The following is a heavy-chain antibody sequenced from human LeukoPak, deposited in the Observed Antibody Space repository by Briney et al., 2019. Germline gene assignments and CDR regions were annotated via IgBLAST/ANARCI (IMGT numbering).Heavy chain of an antibody. Sequence: PGGSLRLSCAASGFTFSAYAMHWVRQAPGKGLEWVAFIRLDGSNKNYGDSVKGRFTISRDNSKNTLYLEMNSLRSEDTAVYYCARGSVSKYRFFDNWGQGILVTVSS. CDR1: GFTFSAYA. D-gene: IGHD3-3*02. CDR3: ARGSVSKYRFFDN. V-gene: IGHV3-30*02. J-gene: IGHJ4*02. CDR2: IRLDGSNK.